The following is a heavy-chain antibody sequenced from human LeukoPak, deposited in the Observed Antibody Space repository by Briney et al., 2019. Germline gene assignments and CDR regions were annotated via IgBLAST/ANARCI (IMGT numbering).Heavy chain of an antibody. CDR2: IYYSGST. D-gene: IGHD3-3*01. J-gene: IGHJ3*02. V-gene: IGHV4-30-4*08. CDR1: GGSISSGDYY. CDR3: AREYIRFLHPAGAFDI. Sequence: SQTLSLTCTVSGGSISSGDYYWSWIRQPPGKGLEWIGYIYYSGSTYYNPSLKSRVTISVDTSKNQFSLKLSSVTAADTAVYYCAREYIRFLHPAGAFDIWGQGTMVTVSS.